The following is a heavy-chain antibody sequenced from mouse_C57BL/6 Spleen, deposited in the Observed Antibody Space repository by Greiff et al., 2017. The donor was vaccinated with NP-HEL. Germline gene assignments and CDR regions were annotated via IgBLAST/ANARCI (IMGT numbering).Heavy chain of an antibody. J-gene: IGHJ1*03. CDR3: ARFWDDWYFDV. D-gene: IGHD4-1*01. CDR2: IYPGDGDT. V-gene: IGHV1-82*01. CDR1: GYAFSSSW. Sequence: VKLQESGPELVKPGASVKISCKASGYAFSSSWMNWVKQRPGKGLEWIGRIYPGDGDTNYNGKFKGKATLTADKSSSTAYMQLSSLTSEDSAVYFCARFWDDWYFDVWGTGTTVTVSS.